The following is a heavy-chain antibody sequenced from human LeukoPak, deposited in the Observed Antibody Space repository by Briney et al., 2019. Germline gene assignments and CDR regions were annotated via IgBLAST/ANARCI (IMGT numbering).Heavy chain of an antibody. D-gene: IGHD3-9*01. CDR3: ASYPYDILTGHTPPNAVTAIPRVDY. CDR2: IYYSGST. V-gene: IGHV4-39*07. CDR1: GGSISSSSYY. Sequence: PSETLSLTCTVSGGSISSSSYYWGWIRQPPGKGLEWIGSIYYSGSTYYNPSLKSRVTISVDTSKNQFSLKLSSVTAADTAVYYCASYPYDILTGHTPPNAVTAIPRVDYWGQGTLVTVSS. J-gene: IGHJ4*02.